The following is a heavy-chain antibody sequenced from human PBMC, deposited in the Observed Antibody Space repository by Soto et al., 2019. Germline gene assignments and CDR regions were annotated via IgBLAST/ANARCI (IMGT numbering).Heavy chain of an antibody. CDR1: GGSISSSSYY. CDR2: IYYSGNT. D-gene: IGHD1-26*01. Sequence: QLQLQESGPGLVKPSETLSLTCTVSGGSISSSSYYWGWIRQPPGKGLEWIGNIYYSGNTYYNPSLKSRVTISVDTSKNQFSLTLSSVTAAYSAVYYCARRGRDDQPFDYWGQGPLVTVSS. V-gene: IGHV4-39*01. J-gene: IGHJ4*02. CDR3: ARRGRDDQPFDY.